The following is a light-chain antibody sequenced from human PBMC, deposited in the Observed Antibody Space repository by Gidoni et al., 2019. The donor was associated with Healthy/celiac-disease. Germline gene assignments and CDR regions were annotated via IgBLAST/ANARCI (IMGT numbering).Light chain of an antibody. CDR3: QQYYSTPQT. J-gene: IGKJ2*01. Sequence: DIVMTQSPHALPVSLGERATINCKSSQSVLYNSNNKNYLAWYQQKPGQPPKLLIYWASTRESGVPDRFSGSGSGTDFTLAISSLQAEDVAVYYCQQYYSTPQTFXQXTRLEI. CDR2: WAS. V-gene: IGKV4-1*01. CDR1: QSVLYNSNNKNY.